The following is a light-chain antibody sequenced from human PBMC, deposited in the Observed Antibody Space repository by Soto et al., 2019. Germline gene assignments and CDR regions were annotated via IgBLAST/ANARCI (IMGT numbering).Light chain of an antibody. CDR3: QQRSNWPLT. J-gene: IGKJ4*01. Sequence: EIVLTQSPATLSLSPGERATLSCRASQSVRSYLAWYQQKIGQAPRLLIYDASNRATGIPARFSGSGSGTDFTLTISSLEPEDFXVYXCQQRSNWPLTFGGGTKVEIK. V-gene: IGKV3-11*01. CDR1: QSVRSY. CDR2: DAS.